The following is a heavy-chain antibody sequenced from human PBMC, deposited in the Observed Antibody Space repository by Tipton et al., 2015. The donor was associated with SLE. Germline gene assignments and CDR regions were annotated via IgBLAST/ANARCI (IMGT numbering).Heavy chain of an antibody. CDR1: EYSISSGYF. J-gene: IGHJ6*03. CDR2: IFHSGST. CDR3: ARYLSHYYYYMDV. V-gene: IGHV4-38-2*02. Sequence: TLSLTCSVSEYSISSGYFWGWIRQPPGKGLEWIGSIFHSGSTNYNPSLKSRVTISVDTSKNQFSLKLSSVTAADTAVYYCARYLSHYYYYMDVWGKGTTVTVSS.